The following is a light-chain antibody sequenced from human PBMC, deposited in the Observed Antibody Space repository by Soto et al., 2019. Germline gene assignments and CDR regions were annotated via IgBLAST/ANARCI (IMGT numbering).Light chain of an antibody. V-gene: IGKV1-27*01. J-gene: IGKJ4*01. CDR2: TAS. CDR1: QGISNS. Sequence: DLQMTQSPSSLSASVGDRVTITFRVSQGISNSLAWYQQKPWKVSKLLIYTASTLQSGVPSRFSGRGFATDFTLNITSLQPEEVATYYGEKYNSAPLTFGGGTKVEIK. CDR3: EKYNSAPLT.